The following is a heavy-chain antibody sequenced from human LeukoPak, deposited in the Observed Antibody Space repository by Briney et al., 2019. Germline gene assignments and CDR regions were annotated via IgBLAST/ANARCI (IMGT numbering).Heavy chain of an antibody. V-gene: IGHV3-23*01. CDR3: AKGRRDIVVVVPATPSDF. Sequence: GGSLRLSCAASGCTFTSYAMSWVRQAPGKGLEWVSIISGGGGSTFYADSVKGRFTISRDNSKNTLYLQMNSLRAEDTAVYYCAKGRRDIVVVVPATPSDFWGQGTLVTVSS. J-gene: IGHJ4*02. D-gene: IGHD2-15*01. CDR2: ISGGGGST. CDR1: GCTFTSYA.